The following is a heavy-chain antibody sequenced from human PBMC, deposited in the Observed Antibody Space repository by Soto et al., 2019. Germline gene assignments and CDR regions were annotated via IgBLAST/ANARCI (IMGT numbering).Heavy chain of an antibody. CDR1: GFTFSSYD. Sequence: GGSLRLSCAASGFTFSSYDMHWVRQATGKGLEWVSAIGTAGDTYYPGSVKGRFTISRENAKNSLYLQMNSLRAEDTAVYYCASRFAIGYGMDVWGQGTTVTVSS. CDR3: ASRFAIGYGMDV. V-gene: IGHV3-13*01. J-gene: IGHJ6*02. D-gene: IGHD3-22*01. CDR2: IGTAGDT.